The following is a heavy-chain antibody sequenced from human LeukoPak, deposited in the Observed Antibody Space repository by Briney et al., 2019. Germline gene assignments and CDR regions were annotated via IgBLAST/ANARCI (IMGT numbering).Heavy chain of an antibody. CDR2: IYYSGST. V-gene: IGHV4-30-4*01. CDR3: ARDRAGSSGYLYYFDY. J-gene: IGHJ4*02. Sequence: SETLSLTCTVSGGSISSGDYYWSWIRQPPGKGLEWIGYIYYSGSTYYNPSLKSRVTISVDTSKNQFSLKLSSVTAAGTAVYYCARDRAGSSGYLYYFDYWGQGTLVTVSS. D-gene: IGHD3-22*01. CDR1: GGSISSGDYY.